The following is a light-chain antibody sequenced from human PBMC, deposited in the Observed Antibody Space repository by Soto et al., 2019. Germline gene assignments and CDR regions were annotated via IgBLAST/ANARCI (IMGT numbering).Light chain of an antibody. CDR2: SNN. CDR1: SSTMGSDT. J-gene: IGLJ3*02. Sequence: QSVLTQPPSASGTPGHRVTISCSGSSSTMGSDTVNWYQQVPGTAPKLLIYSNNQRPSGVPDRISGSKSGTSASLAISGRQSEDEADYYCAAWDDSQNSWVFGGGTKLTVL. V-gene: IGLV1-44*01. CDR3: AAWDDSQNSWV.